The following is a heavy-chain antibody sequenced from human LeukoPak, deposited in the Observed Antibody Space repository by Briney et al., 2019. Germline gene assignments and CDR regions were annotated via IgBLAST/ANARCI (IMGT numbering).Heavy chain of an antibody. V-gene: IGHV4-59*08. D-gene: IGHD5/OR15-5a*01. CDR3: ARHLVATLSVFDY. J-gene: IGHJ4*02. CDR2: IYYSGTS. CDR1: GGPINSYY. Sequence: SETLSLTCTVSGGPINSYYWSWIRQSPGRGLGWIGYIYYSGTSSYHPSLESRVTMSIDTSKNQFSLNLTSVTAADAAVYYCARHLVATLSVFDYWGQGALVTVSS.